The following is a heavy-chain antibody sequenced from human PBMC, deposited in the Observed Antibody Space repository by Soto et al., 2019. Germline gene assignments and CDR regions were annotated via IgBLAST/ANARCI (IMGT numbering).Heavy chain of an antibody. Sequence: GESLKISWKGSGYSFTSYWISLVRQMPGKGLEWMGRIDPSDSYTNYSPSFQGHVTISADKSISTAYLQWSSLKASDTAMYYCGRRPSTAVEGLGPPRNSGMDVWGQGTTVTVSS. V-gene: IGHV5-10-1*01. D-gene: IGHD6-19*01. CDR3: GRRPSTAVEGLGPPRNSGMDV. J-gene: IGHJ6*02. CDR1: GYSFTSYW. CDR2: IDPSDSYT.